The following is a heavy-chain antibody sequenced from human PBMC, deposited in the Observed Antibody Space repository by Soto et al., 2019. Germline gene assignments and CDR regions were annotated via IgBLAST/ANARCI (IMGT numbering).Heavy chain of an antibody. CDR1: GFRFSGFG. D-gene: IGHD1-26*01. J-gene: IGHJ4*02. Sequence: QVQLVESGGGVVQPGRSLRLSCAASGFRFSGFGMHWVRQAPGKGLEWVAILRYDGSNKYYADSVKGRFTIYRDNTQNTLNLKIDSLRVEDTAVYYCARDGVGATTFYGYFDYWGQGILVTVSS. CDR3: ARDGVGATTFYGYFDY. V-gene: IGHV3-33*01. CDR2: LRYDGSNK.